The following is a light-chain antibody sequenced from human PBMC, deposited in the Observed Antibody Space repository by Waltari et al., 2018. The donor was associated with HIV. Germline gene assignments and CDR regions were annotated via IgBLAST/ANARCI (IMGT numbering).Light chain of an antibody. CDR2: ENN. CDR1: TSNIGNNY. J-gene: IGLJ3*02. Sequence: QSVLTQPPSVSAAPGQKVTISCSGGTSNIGNNYVSWYQQLPGTAPKLLIYENNKLPSGIPDRFSGSKSGTSATLGITGLQTGDEADYYCATWDSNLSAWVFGGGTKLTVL. V-gene: IGLV1-51*02. CDR3: ATWDSNLSAWV.